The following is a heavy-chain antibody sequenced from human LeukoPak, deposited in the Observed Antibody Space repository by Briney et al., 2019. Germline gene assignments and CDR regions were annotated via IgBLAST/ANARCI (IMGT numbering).Heavy chain of an antibody. Sequence: SVKVSCRASGGTFSSYAISWVRQAPGQGLEWMGGIIPIFGTANYAQKFQGRVTITTDESTSTAYMELSSLRSEDTAVYYCAREGCTNGVCYMGYWGQGTLVTVSS. CDR3: AREGCTNGVCYMGY. D-gene: IGHD2-8*01. V-gene: IGHV1-69*05. CDR2: IIPIFGTA. CDR1: GGTFSSYA. J-gene: IGHJ4*02.